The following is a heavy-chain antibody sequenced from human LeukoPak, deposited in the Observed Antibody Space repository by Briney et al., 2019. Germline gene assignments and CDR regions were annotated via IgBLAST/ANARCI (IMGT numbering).Heavy chain of an antibody. CDR2: ISDDGSNK. J-gene: IGHJ4*02. Sequence: GGSLRLSCAASGFTFSNYGMHWVRQAPGKGLEWVTVISDDGSNKYYADSVKGRFTISRDNSKNTLYLQMNSLRAEDTAVYYCAKDRPTWPIDYWGQGTLVTVSS. CDR3: AKDRPTWPIDY. D-gene: IGHD5-12*01. CDR1: GFTFSNYG. V-gene: IGHV3-30*18.